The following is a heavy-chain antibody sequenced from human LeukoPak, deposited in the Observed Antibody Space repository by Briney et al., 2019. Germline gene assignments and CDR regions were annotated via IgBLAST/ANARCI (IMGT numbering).Heavy chain of an antibody. D-gene: IGHD1-26*01. CDR2: ISAYNGNT. CDR1: GYTLSNSG. Sequence: GASVKVSCKATGYTLSNSGITWVRQAPGQGLEWMGWISAYNGNTNYAQKLQGRVTMTTDTSTSTAYMEVTRLRSDDTAVYYCASGVRWDFDYWGQGTLVTVSS. CDR3: ASGVRWDFDY. V-gene: IGHV1-18*01. J-gene: IGHJ4*02.